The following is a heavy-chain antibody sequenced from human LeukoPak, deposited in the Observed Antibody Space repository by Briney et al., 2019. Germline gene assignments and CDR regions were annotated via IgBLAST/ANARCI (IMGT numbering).Heavy chain of an antibody. CDR3: AKVVGATTINYFDY. J-gene: IGHJ4*02. CDR2: ISSSSSYI. CDR1: GFTFSSYS. Sequence: GGSLRLSCAASGFTFSSYSMNWVRQAPGKGLEWVSSISSSSSYIYYADSVKGRFTISRDNSKNTLYLQMNSLRAEDTAVYYCAKVVGATTINYFDYWGQGTLVTVSS. V-gene: IGHV3-21*01. D-gene: IGHD1-26*01.